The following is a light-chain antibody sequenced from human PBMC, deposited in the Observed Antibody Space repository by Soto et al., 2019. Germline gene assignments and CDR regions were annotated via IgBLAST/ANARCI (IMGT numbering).Light chain of an antibody. CDR3: QQYGSSRT. CDR2: GAS. Sequence: EIVLTQSPGTLSLSPGERATLSCRASQSVNSDYLGWFQQKPGQAPRLLIYGASTRATGIPDRFSGSGSGTDFTLTISRLEPEDFAVYYCQQYGSSRTFGQGTKVEI. V-gene: IGKV3-20*01. J-gene: IGKJ1*01. CDR1: QSVNSDY.